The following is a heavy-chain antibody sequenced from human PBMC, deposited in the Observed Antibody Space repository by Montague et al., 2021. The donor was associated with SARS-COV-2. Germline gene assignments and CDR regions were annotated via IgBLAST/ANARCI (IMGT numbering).Heavy chain of an antibody. D-gene: IGHD3-10*01. CDR2: IFHSGST. J-gene: IGHJ5*02. V-gene: IGHV4-4*02. Sequence: SETLSLTCAVSGGSISSDNWWSWVRQSPGKGLEWIGEIFHSGSTNYNPSLKSRVTMSVDKSKNDFSLKLTPVTAADTAMYYCARRITMVRGVIKRNNWFDPWGRGILVTVSS. CDR3: ARRITMVRGVIKRNNWFDP. CDR1: GGSISSDNW.